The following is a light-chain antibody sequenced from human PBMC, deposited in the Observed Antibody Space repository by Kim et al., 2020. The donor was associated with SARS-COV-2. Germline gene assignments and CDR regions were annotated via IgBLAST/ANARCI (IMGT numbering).Light chain of an antibody. Sequence: ASVGDRVPITCRASVNIGSWLAWYQQKPCKAPSLLIYSTSTLHSGVPSRFSGSGSGTDFTLTVSSLQPEDSAVYYCQQLNGFPLTFGGGTKVDIK. CDR1: VNIGSW. CDR3: QQLNGFPLT. J-gene: IGKJ4*01. CDR2: STS. V-gene: IGKV1-12*01.